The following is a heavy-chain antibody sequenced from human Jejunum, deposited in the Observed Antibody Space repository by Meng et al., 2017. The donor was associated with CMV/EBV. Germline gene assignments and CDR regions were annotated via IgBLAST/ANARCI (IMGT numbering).Heavy chain of an antibody. Sequence: WVRQAPGKGLQWVSFINTGGSDTPDADSVKGRFTISRDNSKNTLYLQMNSLRAKATAVYYCARWSQWYYDIYTCYNFYGMDVWGQGTTVTVSS. J-gene: IGHJ6*02. D-gene: IGHD3-9*01. CDR3: ARWSQWYYDIYTCYNFYGMDV. V-gene: IGHV3-23*03. CDR2: INTGGSDT.